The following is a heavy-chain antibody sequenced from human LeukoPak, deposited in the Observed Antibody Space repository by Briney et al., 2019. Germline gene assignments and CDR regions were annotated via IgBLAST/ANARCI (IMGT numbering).Heavy chain of an antibody. J-gene: IGHJ4*02. D-gene: IGHD2-15*01. CDR1: GFTFSSYE. CDR3: AGYCSGGSCYLPPT. CDR2: ISSAGSII. V-gene: IGHV3-48*03. Sequence: GGSLRLSCAASGFTFSSYEMHWVRQASGKGLEWISYISSAGSIIYYADSVKGRFTISRDNAKNSLYLQMNSLRAEDTAVYYCAGYCSGGSCYLPPTWGQGTLVTVSS.